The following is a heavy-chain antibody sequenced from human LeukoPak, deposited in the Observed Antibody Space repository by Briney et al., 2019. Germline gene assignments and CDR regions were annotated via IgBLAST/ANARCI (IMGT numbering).Heavy chain of an antibody. CDR2: ISSSSSSI. D-gene: IGHD1-1*01. CDR3: VRDDWKDY. J-gene: IGHJ4*02. CDR1: AFTFSSYN. V-gene: IGHV3-48*01. Sequence: GGSLRLSCAASAFTFSSYNMNWVRQAPGKGLEWVSYISSSSSSIYYAGSVKGRFTISRDNAKNSLYLQMNSLRAEDTAVYYCVRDDWKDYWGQGTLVTVSS.